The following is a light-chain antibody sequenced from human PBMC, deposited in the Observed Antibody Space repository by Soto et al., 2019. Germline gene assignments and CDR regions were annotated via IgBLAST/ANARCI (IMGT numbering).Light chain of an antibody. V-gene: IGLV2-14*03. Sequence: QSALTQPASVSGSPGQSITISCTGTSSDVGGYNYVSWSQQHPGKAPKLVIYDVSNRPSGVSNRFSGSKSGNTASLTISGLQAEDEADYYCSSYTSSSTPYVFGTGTSSPS. CDR1: SSDVGGYNY. CDR3: SSYTSSSTPYV. J-gene: IGLJ1*01. CDR2: DVS.